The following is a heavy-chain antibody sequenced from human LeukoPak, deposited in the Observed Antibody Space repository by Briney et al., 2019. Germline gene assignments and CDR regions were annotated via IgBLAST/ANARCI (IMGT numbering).Heavy chain of an antibody. J-gene: IGHJ4*02. CDR3: AKDTGPVLLAGTGFDY. CDR2: ISGSGGST. Sequence: GGSLRLSCAASGFTFSSYAMSWVRQAPGKGLEWVSAISGSGGSTYYADSVKGRFTISRDNSKNTLYLQMNSLRAEDTAVYYCAKDTGPVLLAGTGFDYWGQGTLVTVYS. V-gene: IGHV3-23*01. D-gene: IGHD6-13*01. CDR1: GFTFSSYA.